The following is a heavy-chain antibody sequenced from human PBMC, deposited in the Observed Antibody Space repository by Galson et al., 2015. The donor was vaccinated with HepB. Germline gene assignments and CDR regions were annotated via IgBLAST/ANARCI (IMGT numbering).Heavy chain of an antibody. V-gene: IGHV4-59*01. CDR2: IYYSGST. CDR3: ARDGSTVVTPYFDY. J-gene: IGHJ4*02. CDR1: GGSISSYY. Sequence: QVQLQESGPGLVKPSETLSLTCTVSGGSISSYYWSWIRQPPGKGLEWIGYIYYSGSTNYNPSLKSRVTISVDTSKNQFSLKLSSVTAADTAVYYCARDGSTVVTPYFDYWGQGTLVTVSS. D-gene: IGHD4-23*01.